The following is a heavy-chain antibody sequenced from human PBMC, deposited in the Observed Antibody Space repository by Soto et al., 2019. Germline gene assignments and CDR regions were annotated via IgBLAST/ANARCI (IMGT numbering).Heavy chain of an antibody. J-gene: IGHJ4*02. CDR2: IYYSGST. V-gene: IGHV4-31*03. D-gene: IGHD6-19*01. CDR1: GGSISGGGYY. Sequence: QVQLQESGPGLVKPSQTLSLTCTVSGGSISGGGYYWSWIRQHPGKGLEWIGYIYYSGSTYYNPSLKSRVTISVDTSKNQFSLKLSSVTAADTAVYYCAREGIAVAGTEPLDYWGQGTLVTVSS. CDR3: AREGIAVAGTEPLDY.